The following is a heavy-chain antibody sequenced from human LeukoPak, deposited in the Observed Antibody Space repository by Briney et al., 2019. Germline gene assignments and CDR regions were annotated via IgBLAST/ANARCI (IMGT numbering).Heavy chain of an antibody. Sequence: GGSLRLSCAASGFTFTSYWLSWVRQAPGKGLEWVANIREDGREKSYADSVKGRFTISRDNAKTSVYLQMNSLRVEDTAVYYCAREGVGGFDSWGQGTLVTVSS. CDR1: GFTFTSYW. CDR2: IREDGREK. CDR3: AREGVGGFDS. D-gene: IGHD3-10*01. J-gene: IGHJ5*01. V-gene: IGHV3-7*01.